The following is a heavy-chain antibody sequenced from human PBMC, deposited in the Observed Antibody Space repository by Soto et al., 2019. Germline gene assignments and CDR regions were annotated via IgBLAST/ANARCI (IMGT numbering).Heavy chain of an antibody. Sequence: QVQLQESGPGLVKPSQTLSLTCTVSGGSISSGGYYWSWIRQHPGKGLEWIGYIYNSGSTYYNPSVKSRVTISVETSKSQFSLKLTSVTAADTAVYYCARDSDVYSTSTPRGFGNWGQGIIVTVSS. D-gene: IGHD6-6*01. CDR1: GGSISSGGYY. J-gene: IGHJ1*01. CDR3: ARDSDVYSTSTPRGFGN. CDR2: IYNSGST. V-gene: IGHV4-31*03.